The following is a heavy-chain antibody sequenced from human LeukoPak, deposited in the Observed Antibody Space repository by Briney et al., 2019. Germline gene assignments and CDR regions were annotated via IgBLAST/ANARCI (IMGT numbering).Heavy chain of an antibody. CDR2: IYSGGST. CDR3: AREIYCSASSCTGGVFDI. CDR1: GFTVSSNY. D-gene: IGHD2-15*01. V-gene: IGHV3-53*01. Sequence: TGGSLRLSCAASGFTVSSNYMSWVRQAPGKGLEWVSVIYSGGSTYYADSVKGRFTISRANSKNTLYLQMNSLRVEDTAVYYCAREIYCSASSCTGGVFDIWGQGTMVTVSS. J-gene: IGHJ3*02.